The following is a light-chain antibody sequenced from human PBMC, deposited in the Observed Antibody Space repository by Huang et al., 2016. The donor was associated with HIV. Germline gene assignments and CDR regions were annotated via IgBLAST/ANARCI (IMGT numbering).Light chain of an antibody. CDR3: QECDTWPRLT. V-gene: IGKV3-11*01. Sequence: IVLTQSPATLSLSPGERATLSCRASQSVSSYLAWYQHKPGQPPRLLIYDASKRATDIPSMFNGSGSGTDFFLTISSLEAEDSAVYYCQECDTWPRLTLGGGTKVEIK. CDR1: QSVSSY. CDR2: DAS. J-gene: IGKJ4*01.